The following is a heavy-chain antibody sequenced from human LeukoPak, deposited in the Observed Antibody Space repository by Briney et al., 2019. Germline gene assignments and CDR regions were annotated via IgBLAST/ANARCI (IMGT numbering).Heavy chain of an antibody. CDR3: AREYYDYYYGMDV. CDR1: GFTFSSYG. J-gene: IGHJ6*02. Sequence: PGRSLRLSCAASGFTFSSYGMHWVRQAPGKGLEWVAVIWYDGSNKYYADSVKGRSTISRDNSKNTLYLQMNSLRAEDTAVYYCAREYYDYYYGMDVWGQGTTVTVSS. V-gene: IGHV3-33*01. CDR2: IWYDGSNK.